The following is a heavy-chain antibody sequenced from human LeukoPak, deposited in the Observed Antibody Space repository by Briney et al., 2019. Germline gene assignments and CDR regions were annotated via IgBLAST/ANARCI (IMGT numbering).Heavy chain of an antibody. V-gene: IGHV3-74*01. D-gene: IGHD6-13*01. CDR3: ALSREAAGTVFDD. CDR2: INSDGRST. CDR1: GFTFSSYW. J-gene: IGHJ4*02. Sequence: PGGSLRLSCTASGFTFSSYWMHWVRQAPGKGLVWVSRINSDGRSTTYADSAKGRFTISRDNPKNTLYLQMNSLRAEDTAVYYCALSREAAGTVFDDWGQGTLVTVSS.